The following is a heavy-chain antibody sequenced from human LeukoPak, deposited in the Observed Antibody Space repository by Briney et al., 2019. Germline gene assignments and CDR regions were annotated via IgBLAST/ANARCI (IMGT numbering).Heavy chain of an antibody. D-gene: IGHD6-13*01. CDR3: ARGAIIAADTYYYYMDV. Sequence: SVKLPCKASGGTFNSYAISWVRQAPGQGLEWMGGIIPIFGTANYAQKFQGRVTITTDESTSTAYMELSSLRSEDTAVYYCARGAIIAADTYYYYMDVWGKGTTVTVSS. CDR2: IIPIFGTA. CDR1: GGTFNSYA. J-gene: IGHJ6*03. V-gene: IGHV1-69*05.